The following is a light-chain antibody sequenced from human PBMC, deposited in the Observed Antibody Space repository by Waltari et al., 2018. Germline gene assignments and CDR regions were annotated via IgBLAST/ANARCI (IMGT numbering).Light chain of an antibody. CDR3: SSYTSSSTFV. V-gene: IGLV2-14*01. CDR2: DVS. CDR1: SSDVGGYNY. J-gene: IGLJ1*01. Sequence: QSALTQPASVSGSPGQSITISCTGTSSDVGGYNYVSWYQQHPGKAPKLMIYDVSKRPSWVSNLFSGSKSGNTASLTISGLQAEDEADYYCSSYTSSSTFVFGTGTKVTVL.